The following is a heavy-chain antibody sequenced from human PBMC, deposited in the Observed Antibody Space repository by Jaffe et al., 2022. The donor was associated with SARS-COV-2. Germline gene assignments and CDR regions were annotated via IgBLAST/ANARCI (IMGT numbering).Heavy chain of an antibody. CDR2: ISYSGST. CDR3: ARHSNSDIYSPQPYYDY. CDR1: GGSTISGGYH. D-gene: IGHD2-21*01. Sequence: QLQMQESGPGLVKPSETLSLTCTVSGGSTISGGYHWGWIRQPPGKGLEYIGTISYSGSTYYTPPLKSRVTISIDTSKNQFSLKLSSVTAADTAVYYCARHSNSDIYSPQPYYDYWGQGILVTVSA. V-gene: IGHV4-39*01. J-gene: IGHJ4*02.